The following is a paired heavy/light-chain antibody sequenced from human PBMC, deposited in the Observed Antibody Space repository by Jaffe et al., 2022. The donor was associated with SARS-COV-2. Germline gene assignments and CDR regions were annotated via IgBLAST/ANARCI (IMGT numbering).Light chain of an antibody. Sequence: DIQMTQSPSSLSASVGDRVTITCRASQSITRYLNWYQQKPGKAPNLLIYAASSLQSGVPSRFSGSGSGTDFTLTISSLQPEDFATYYCQQSSSAPITFGQGTRLEI. V-gene: IGKV1-39*01. CDR3: QQSSSAPIT. CDR2: AAS. J-gene: IGKJ5*01. CDR1: QSITRY.
Heavy chain of an antibody. CDR2: IKQDGSEN. J-gene: IGHJ4*02. CDR3: ARGWYPDY. Sequence: EVQLVESGGGLVQPGGSLRLSCAASGFTFSSYWMSWVRQAPGKGLEWVANIKQDGSENYYVDSVKGRFTISRDNTKNSLYLRLNSLRAEDTAVYYCARGWYPDYWGQGTLVTVSS. D-gene: IGHD2-15*01. V-gene: IGHV3-7*04. CDR1: GFTFSSYW.